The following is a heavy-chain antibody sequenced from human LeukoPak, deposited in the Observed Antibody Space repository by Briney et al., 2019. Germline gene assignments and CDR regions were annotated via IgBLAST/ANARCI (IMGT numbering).Heavy chain of an antibody. CDR2: ISNDGSNQ. CDR3: ARDYVGRDYYDSSGYAD. J-gene: IGHJ4*02. Sequence: GGSLRLSCAASGFTFSSYAMHWVRQAPGKGLEWVAVISNDGSNQYYADSVKGRFTISRDNSKNTLYLQMNSLRAEDTAVYYCARDYVGRDYYDSSGYADWGQGTLVTVSS. CDR1: GFTFSSYA. D-gene: IGHD3-22*01. V-gene: IGHV3-30*04.